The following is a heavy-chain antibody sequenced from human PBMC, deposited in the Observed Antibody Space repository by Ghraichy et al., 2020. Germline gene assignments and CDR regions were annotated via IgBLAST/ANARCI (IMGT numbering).Heavy chain of an antibody. D-gene: IGHD3-22*01. CDR3: TRHYDSSALYFDY. CDR1: GFTFGDYA. J-gene: IGHJ4*02. CDR2: IRSKTYGGTT. Sequence: GSLRLSCTVSGFTFGDYAMTWVRQAPGKGLEWVGFIRSKTYGGTTQYAASVKGRFTISIDDSKSIAYLQMDSLNTEDTAMYYCTRHYDSSALYFDYWGQGALVTVSS. V-gene: IGHV3-49*04.